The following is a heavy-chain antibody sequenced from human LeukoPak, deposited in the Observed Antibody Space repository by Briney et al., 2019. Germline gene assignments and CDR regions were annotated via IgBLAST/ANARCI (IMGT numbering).Heavy chain of an antibody. V-gene: IGHV3-23*01. CDR3: AKARSIAARYFDY. CDR2: ISGSGGST. J-gene: IGHJ4*02. D-gene: IGHD6-6*01. CDR1: GFTFSSYA. Sequence: PGGSLSLSCAASGFTFSSYAMSWVRQAPGKGLEWVSAISGSGGSTYYADSVKGRFTISRDNSKNTLYLQMNSLRAADTAVYYCAKARSIAARYFDYWGQGTLVTVSS.